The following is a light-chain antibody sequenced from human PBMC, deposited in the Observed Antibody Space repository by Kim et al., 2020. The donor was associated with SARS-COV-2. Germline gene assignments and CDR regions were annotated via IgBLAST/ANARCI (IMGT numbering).Light chain of an antibody. CDR3: QQYGSSSYT. V-gene: IGKV3-20*01. Sequence: LAPGGRATHSCRASQSVSSSYLAWYQQKPGQAPRLLIYGASNRATGIPDRFSGSGSGTDFTLTISRLEPEDFAVYYCQQYGSSSYTFGQGTKLEI. J-gene: IGKJ2*01. CDR1: QSVSSSY. CDR2: GAS.